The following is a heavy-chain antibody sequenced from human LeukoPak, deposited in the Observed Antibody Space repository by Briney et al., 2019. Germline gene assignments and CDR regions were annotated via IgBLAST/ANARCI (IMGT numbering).Heavy chain of an antibody. D-gene: IGHD2-2*01. V-gene: IGHV4-39*07. Sequence: SETLSLTCTVSGGSISSSSYYWGWIRQPPGKGLEWIGSFYYSGTTYYNPSLKSRVTISVDTSKNQFSLKLSSVTAADTAVYYCASGYAQDYWGQGTLVTVSS. CDR3: ASGYAQDY. J-gene: IGHJ4*02. CDR2: FYYSGTT. CDR1: GGSISSSSYY.